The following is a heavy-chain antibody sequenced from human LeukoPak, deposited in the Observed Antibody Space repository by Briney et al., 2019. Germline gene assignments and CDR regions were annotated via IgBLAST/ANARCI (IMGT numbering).Heavy chain of an antibody. D-gene: IGHD5-24*01. J-gene: IGHJ4*02. Sequence: PGGSLRLSCAASGFTFSSYAMSWVRQAPGKGLEWVSAISGSGGSTYYADSVKGRFTISRDNSKNTLYLQMNSLRAEDTAVYYCAKDWEMATNTRSYFDYWGQGTLVTVSS. CDR1: GFTFSSYA. V-gene: IGHV3-23*01. CDR2: ISGSGGST. CDR3: AKDWEMATNTRSYFDY.